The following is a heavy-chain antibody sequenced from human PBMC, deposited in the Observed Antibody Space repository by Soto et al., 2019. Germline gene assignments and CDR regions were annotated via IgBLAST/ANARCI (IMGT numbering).Heavy chain of an antibody. CDR3: ARGKGIVGAIMKRKTGGNWFDP. J-gene: IGHJ5*02. V-gene: IGHV1-46*01. D-gene: IGHD1-26*01. Sequence: ASVKVSCKASGYTFTSYYMHCVRQAPGQGLEWMGIINPSGGSTSYAQKFQGRVTMTRDTSKNQFSLKLSSVTAADTAVYYCARGKGIVGAIMKRKTGGNWFDPWGQGTLVTVSS. CDR1: GYTFTSYY. CDR2: INPSGGST.